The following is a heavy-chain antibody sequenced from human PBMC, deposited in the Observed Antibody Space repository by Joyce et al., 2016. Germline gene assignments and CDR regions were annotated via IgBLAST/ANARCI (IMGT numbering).Heavy chain of an antibody. D-gene: IGHD3-16*01. J-gene: IGHJ5*02. CDR1: GKSLSELS. Sequence: QVQLAQSGPEVKKHGASVKVSCKVSGKSLSELSMHWVRHFPGKGLEWLGRFHPEDCTITYADNLPGRVTMTEDTSTDTGVMELNSLTFEETAVYYCAISSVHGWGVWVSWGQGTLVTVSS. CDR2: FHPEDCTI. V-gene: IGHV1-24*01. CDR3: AISSVHGWGVWVS.